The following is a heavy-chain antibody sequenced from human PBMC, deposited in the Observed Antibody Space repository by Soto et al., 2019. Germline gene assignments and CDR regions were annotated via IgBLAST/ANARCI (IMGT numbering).Heavy chain of an antibody. CDR3: ARVGCSGGSCYSFRSGINWFDP. D-gene: IGHD2-15*01. CDR2: IIPIFGTA. CDR1: GGTFSSNA. Sequence: QVQLVQSGAEVKKPGSSVKVPCKASGGTFSSNAISWVRQAPGQGLEWMGGIIPIFGTANYAQKFQGRVTITADESTSTAYMELSSLRSEDTAVYYCARVGCSGGSCYSFRSGINWFDPWGQGTLVTVSS. J-gene: IGHJ5*02. V-gene: IGHV1-69*12.